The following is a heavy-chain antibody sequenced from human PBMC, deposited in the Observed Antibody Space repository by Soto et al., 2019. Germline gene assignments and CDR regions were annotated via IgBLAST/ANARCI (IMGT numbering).Heavy chain of an antibody. J-gene: IGHJ4*02. CDR1: GFTFSAPY. V-gene: IGHV3-72*01. CDR3: TLVRLGSSRSSDD. Sequence: GGSLRLSWAPSGFTFSAPYMNWVRQAPGKGLEWIGRIKNKAHSCTTDYAAPVKGRLIISRDDSKNSVFLQMNRLKTDDTAVYYCTLVRLGSSRSSDDWCPGILVTVPS. D-gene: IGHD6-19*01. CDR2: IKNKAHSCTT.